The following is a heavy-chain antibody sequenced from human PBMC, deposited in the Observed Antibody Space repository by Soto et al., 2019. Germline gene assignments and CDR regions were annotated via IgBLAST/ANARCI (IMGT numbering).Heavy chain of an antibody. CDR3: ARAIWGVTAEAAAGRGGYYFDY. V-gene: IGHV4-38-2*01. CDR2: IYHSGST. J-gene: IGHJ4*02. CDR1: GYSISSGYY. D-gene: IGHD6-13*01. Sequence: SETLSLTCAVSGYSISSGYYWGWIRQPPGKGLEWIGSIYHSGSTYYNPSLKSRVTISVDTSKNQFSLRLSSVTAADTAVYYCARAIWGVTAEAAAGRGGYYFDYWGQGTLVTVSS.